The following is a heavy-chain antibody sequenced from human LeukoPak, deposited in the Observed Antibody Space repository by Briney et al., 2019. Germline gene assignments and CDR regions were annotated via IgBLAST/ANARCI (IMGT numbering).Heavy chain of an antibody. CDR3: ARGRYCSSTSCPYDWFDP. J-gene: IGHJ5*02. V-gene: IGHV1-8*01. D-gene: IGHD2-2*01. CDR1: GYTFTSYD. Sequence: ASVTVSCKASGYTFTSYDINWVRQSTGRGLEWMGWMNPNSGNTGYAQKFQGRVTMTRNTSISTAYMELSSLRSEDTAVYYCARGRYCSSTSCPYDWFDPWGQGTLVTVSS. CDR2: MNPNSGNT.